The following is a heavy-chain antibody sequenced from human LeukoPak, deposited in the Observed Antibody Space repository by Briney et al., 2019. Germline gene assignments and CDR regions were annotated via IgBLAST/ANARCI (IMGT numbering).Heavy chain of an antibody. CDR3: ARVAVAGMHYYYYYGMDV. V-gene: IGHV1-8*03. D-gene: IGHD6-19*01. J-gene: IGHJ6*02. CDR1: GYTFTSYD. Sequence: GSSVKVSCKASGYTFTSYDINWVRQATGQGLEWMGWMNPNSGNTGYAQKFQGRVTITRNTSISTAYMELSSLRSEDTAVYYCARVAVAGMHYYYYYGMDVWGQGTTVTVSS. CDR2: MNPNSGNT.